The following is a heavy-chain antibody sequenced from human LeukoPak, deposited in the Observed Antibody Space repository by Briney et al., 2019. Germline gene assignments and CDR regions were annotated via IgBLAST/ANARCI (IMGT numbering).Heavy chain of an antibody. Sequence: GWSLTLSCAASGFTFSRYWMTWVRQSPGKGMGWVANINQDGSERYYGDSVTGQFTISRDNAENSLFLQMNSLRADDTGVYYCARAREAPANVFPDHWGQGVVVTVSS. CDR2: INQDGSER. J-gene: IGHJ4*02. CDR1: GFTFSRYW. CDR3: ARAREAPANVFPDH. D-gene: IGHD2-15*01. V-gene: IGHV3-7*01.